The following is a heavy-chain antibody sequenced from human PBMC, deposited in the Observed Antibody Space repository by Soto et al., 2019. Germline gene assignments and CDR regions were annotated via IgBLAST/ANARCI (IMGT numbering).Heavy chain of an antibody. CDR2: ISAYNGNT. CDR3: ARGRLGYCTNGVCFHYGMDV. Sequence: ASVKVSCKASGYTFTSYGISWVRQAPGQGLEWMGWISAYNGNTNYAQKLQGRVTMTTDTSTSTAYMELRSLRSDDTAVYYCARGRLGYCTNGVCFHYGMDVWGQGTTVTVSS. CDR1: GYTFTSYG. J-gene: IGHJ6*02. V-gene: IGHV1-18*01. D-gene: IGHD2-8*01.